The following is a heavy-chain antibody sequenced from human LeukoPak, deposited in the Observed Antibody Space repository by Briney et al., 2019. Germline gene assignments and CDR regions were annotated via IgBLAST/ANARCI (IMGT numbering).Heavy chain of an antibody. V-gene: IGHV3-30*04. Sequence: VGSLRLSCAASGFTFSSYAMHWVRQAPGKGLEWVAVISYDGSNKYYADSVKGRFTISRDNSKNTLYLQMNSLRAEDTAVYYCARVGGLTVTTLDYWGQGTLVTVSS. CDR1: GFTFSSYA. D-gene: IGHD4-17*01. CDR2: ISYDGSNK. CDR3: ARVGGLTVTTLDY. J-gene: IGHJ4*02.